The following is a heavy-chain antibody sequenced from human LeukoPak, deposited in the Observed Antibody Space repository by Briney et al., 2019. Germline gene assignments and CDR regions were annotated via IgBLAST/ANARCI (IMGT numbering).Heavy chain of an antibody. D-gene: IGHD6-19*01. CDR1: GGSISSSSYY. Sequence: SETLSLTCTVSGGSISSSSYYWGWIRQPPGKGLEWIGSIYYSGSTYYNPSLKSRVTISVDTSKNQFSLKLSSVTAADTAVYYCVVSGWLSYFDYWGQGTLVTVSS. J-gene: IGHJ4*02. CDR3: VVSGWLSYFDY. V-gene: IGHV4-39*01. CDR2: IYYSGST.